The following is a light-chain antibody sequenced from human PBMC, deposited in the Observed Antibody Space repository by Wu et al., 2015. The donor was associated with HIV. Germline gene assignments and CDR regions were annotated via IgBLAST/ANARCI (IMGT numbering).Light chain of an antibody. CDR3: QQYGSSRET. V-gene: IGKV3-20*01. J-gene: IGKJ1*01. CDR1: QTVTSNY. CDR2: GVS. Sequence: EIVMTQSPGTLSLSPGERATLSCRASQTVTSNYLAWYQHKIGQAPRLLIYGVSTRATGIPDRFSGSGSGTDFTLTISRLEPEDFAVYYCQQYGSSRETFGQGTKVEVK.